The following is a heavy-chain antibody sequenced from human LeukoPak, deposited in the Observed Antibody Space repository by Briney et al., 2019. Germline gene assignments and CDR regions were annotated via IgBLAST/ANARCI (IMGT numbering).Heavy chain of an antibody. CDR1: GYTFTGYY. J-gene: IGHJ4*02. Sequence: GASVTVSCTASGYTFTGYYMHWVRQAPGQGLEWMGWINPNSGGTNYAQKFQGRVTMTRDTSISTAYMELSRLRSDDTAVYYCARSPGYDFWSGLTYFDYWGQGTLVTVSS. CDR3: ARSPGYDFWSGLTYFDY. V-gene: IGHV1-2*02. D-gene: IGHD3-3*01. CDR2: INPNSGGT.